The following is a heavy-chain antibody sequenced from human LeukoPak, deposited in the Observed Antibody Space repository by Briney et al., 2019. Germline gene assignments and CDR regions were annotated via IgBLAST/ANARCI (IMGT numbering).Heavy chain of an antibody. V-gene: IGHV1-2*02. CDR2: INPNSGGT. CDR3: ARDDVLTGPHSGGGTSEEFDP. Sequence: ASVKVSCKASGYTFTGYYLHWVRQAPGQGLEWMGWINPNSGGTNYAQNFQGRVTMTRDTSINTAYMELSRLRSDDTAVYYCARDDVLTGPHSGGGTSEEFDPWGQGTLVTVSS. D-gene: IGHD3-9*01. CDR1: GYTFTGYY. J-gene: IGHJ5*02.